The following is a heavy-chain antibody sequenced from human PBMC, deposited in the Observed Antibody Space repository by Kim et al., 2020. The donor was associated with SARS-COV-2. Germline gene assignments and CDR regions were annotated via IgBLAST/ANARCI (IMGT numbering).Heavy chain of an antibody. CDR3: ATTGSACDRSRRCDAFDI. J-gene: IGHJ3*02. Sequence: ASVKVSCKVSGYRLSDMSIHWVRLGPGKGLEWMGGFDAEDGERLHAQTFQGRVIMTEDTSTGTAYMELSSLRSDDTAIYFCATTGSACDRSRRCDAFDIW. CDR2: FDAEDGER. CDR1: GYRLSDMS. V-gene: IGHV1-24*01. D-gene: IGHD6-13*01.